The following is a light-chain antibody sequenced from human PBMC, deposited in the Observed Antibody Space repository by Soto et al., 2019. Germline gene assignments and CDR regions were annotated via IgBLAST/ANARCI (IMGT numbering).Light chain of an antibody. V-gene: IGKV4-1*01. Sequence: DIVMTQSPDYLAVSLGERATIYCKSSQSVLYSSNNKNYLAWYQQQPGHPPKLLMYWASTRESGVPDRFSGSGSGTDFTLSISSLQAEDVAVYYCQQYYSAPLTFGQGTRLETK. CDR2: WAS. CDR3: QQYYSAPLT. CDR1: QSVLYSSNNKNY. J-gene: IGKJ5*01.